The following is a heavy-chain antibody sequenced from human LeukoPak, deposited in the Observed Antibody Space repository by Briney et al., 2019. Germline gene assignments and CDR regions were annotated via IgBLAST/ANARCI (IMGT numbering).Heavy chain of an antibody. V-gene: IGHV4-38-2*02. J-gene: IGHJ4*02. Sequence: SETLSLTCTVSGYSISSGYYWGWIRQPPGKGLEWIGSIYHSGSTYYNPSLKSRVTISVDTSKNQFSLKLSSVTAADTAVYYCAREYYYDSSGYAWGQGTLVTVSS. CDR3: AREYYYDSSGYA. CDR1: GYSISSGYY. CDR2: IYHSGST. D-gene: IGHD3-22*01.